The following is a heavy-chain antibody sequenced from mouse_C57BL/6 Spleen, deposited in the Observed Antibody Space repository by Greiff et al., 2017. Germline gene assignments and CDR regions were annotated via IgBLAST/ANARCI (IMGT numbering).Heavy chain of an antibody. CDR1: GYTFTSYW. CDR2: INPSNGGT. J-gene: IGHJ4*01. Sequence: QVQLQQPGTELVKPGASVKLSCKASGYTFTSYWMHWVKQRPGQGLEWIGNINPSNGGTNYNEKFKSKATLTVDKSSSTAYMQLSSLTSEDSAVYYCARSDSWDYDGYYYAMDYWGHGTSVTVAS. CDR3: ARSDSWDYDGYYYAMDY. D-gene: IGHD2-4*01. V-gene: IGHV1-53*01.